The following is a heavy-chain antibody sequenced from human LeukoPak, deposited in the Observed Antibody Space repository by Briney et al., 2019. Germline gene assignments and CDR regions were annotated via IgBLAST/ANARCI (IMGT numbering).Heavy chain of an antibody. CDR2: ISAYNGNT. CDR1: GYTFTSYG. Sequence: ASVKVSCKASGYTFTSYGISWVRQAPGRGLEWMGWISAYNGNTNYAQKLQGRVTMTTDTSTSTAYMELRSLRSDDTAVYYCARGRYYDSSGYPNFDYWGQGTLVTVSS. CDR3: ARGRYYDSSGYPNFDY. D-gene: IGHD3-22*01. J-gene: IGHJ4*02. V-gene: IGHV1-18*01.